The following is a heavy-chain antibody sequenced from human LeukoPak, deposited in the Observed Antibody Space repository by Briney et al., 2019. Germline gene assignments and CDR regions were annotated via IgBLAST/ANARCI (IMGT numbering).Heavy chain of an antibody. J-gene: IGHJ3*02. CDR2: IYAGGST. D-gene: IGHD4-17*01. Sequence: GGSLRLSCAASGFTVSSSYMSWVRQAPGKGLEWISVIYAGGSTYYADSVEGRFTISRDSSKNTLYLQMNSLRAEDTAVYYCARGKAVTGFDIWGQGTMVTVSS. V-gene: IGHV3-53*01. CDR1: GFTVSSSY. CDR3: ARGKAVTGFDI.